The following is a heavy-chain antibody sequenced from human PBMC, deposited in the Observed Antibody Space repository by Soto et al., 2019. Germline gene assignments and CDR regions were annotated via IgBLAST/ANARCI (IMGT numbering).Heavy chain of an antibody. D-gene: IGHD2-15*01. Sequence: PWGSLRLSCAASGFTLSNNAMHWVGQAPGKGLEWVALISFDGSNKYYADSVKGRFTISRDDSKNTLYLQMNGLRAEDTAVFYCARDLPPSQEIVVSYHYYYGMDVWGQGTTVTVSS. CDR3: ARDLPPSQEIVVSYHYYYGMDV. V-gene: IGHV3-30-3*01. J-gene: IGHJ6*02. CDR1: GFTLSNNA. CDR2: ISFDGSNK.